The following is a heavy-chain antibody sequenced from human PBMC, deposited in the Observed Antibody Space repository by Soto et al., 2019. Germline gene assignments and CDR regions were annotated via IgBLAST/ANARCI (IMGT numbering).Heavy chain of an antibody. CDR2: IIPIFGTA. J-gene: IGHJ4*02. Sequence: SVKVSCKAAGGAFSSYSINWVRQAPGQGLEWMGEIIPIFGTANYAQKFQGRVTITADESTSTAYMELSSLRSEDTAVYYCARDGGRHSGGIDYWGQGTLVTVSS. CDR3: ARDGGRHSGGIDY. D-gene: IGHD1-26*01. CDR1: GGAFSSYS. V-gene: IGHV1-69*13.